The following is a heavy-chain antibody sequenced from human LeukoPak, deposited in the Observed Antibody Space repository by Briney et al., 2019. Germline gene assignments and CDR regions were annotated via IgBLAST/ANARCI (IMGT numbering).Heavy chain of an antibody. D-gene: IGHD1-26*01. CDR1: GASISGSRYY. J-gene: IGHJ4*02. V-gene: IGHV4-39*01. CDR2: IYYSGTT. CDR3: ARLVGAATDPFDY. Sequence: PSETLSLTCTVSGASISGSRYYWVWIPQPPGKGLEWIGTIYYSGTTYYNPSLKSRVTISIDTSKNQFSLKLSSVTAADTAVYYCARLVGAATDPFDYWGQGTLVTVSS.